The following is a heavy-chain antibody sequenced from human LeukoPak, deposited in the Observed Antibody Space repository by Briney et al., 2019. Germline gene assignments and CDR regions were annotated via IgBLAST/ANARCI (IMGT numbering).Heavy chain of an antibody. V-gene: IGHV4-4*09. Sequence: SETLSLTCTVSGGSIRGYYWAWIRQPPGKGLEWIGYIHTSEGTKYNPSLKSRVTAPADTSTNLVSLKVTAVNAADPAVYSFARHFRTSTGTYFFDYWGQGTLCTVSS. CDR3: ARHFRTSTGTYFFDY. J-gene: IGHJ4*02. D-gene: IGHD1/OR15-1a*01. CDR2: IHTSEGT. CDR1: GGSIRGYY.